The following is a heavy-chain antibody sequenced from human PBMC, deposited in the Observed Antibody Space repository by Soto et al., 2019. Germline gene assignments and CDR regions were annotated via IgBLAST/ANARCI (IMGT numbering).Heavy chain of an antibody. D-gene: IGHD2-15*01. CDR3: GKVLIGATRHTDVDS. V-gene: IGHV4-39*01. J-gene: IGHJ4*02. CDR1: GVSLNSGHYY. CDR2: IYYDEST. Sequence: TLSLTCTVSGVSLNSGHYYWVWIRQSPGKGLAWIASIYYDESTYYNPSLKIRVTISTDKPKNQFSVTLKSVTAADTAVYYCGKVLIGATRHTDVDSWGQGALVTVSS.